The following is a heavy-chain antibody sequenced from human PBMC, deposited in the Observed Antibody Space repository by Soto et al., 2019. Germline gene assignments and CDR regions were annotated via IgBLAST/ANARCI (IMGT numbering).Heavy chain of an antibody. CDR3: ANTLCSSTSCYTGGWFDP. V-gene: IGHV1-18*01. D-gene: IGHD2-2*02. CDR1: GYTFTSYG. Sequence: ASVKVSCKASGYTFTSYGISWVRQAPGQGLEWMGWISAYNGNTNYAQKLQGRVTMTTNTSTSTAYMELRSLSSDDTAVYYCANTLCSSTSCYTGGWFDPWGQGTLVTVSS. J-gene: IGHJ5*02. CDR2: ISAYNGNT.